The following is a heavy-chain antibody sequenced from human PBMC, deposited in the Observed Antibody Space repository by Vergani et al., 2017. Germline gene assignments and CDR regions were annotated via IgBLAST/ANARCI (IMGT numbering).Heavy chain of an antibody. CDR1: GYTFTGYY. D-gene: IGHD2-21*02. CDR3: ARDGSAYCGGDCYSFDY. CDR2: INPNSGGT. Sequence: QVQLVQSGAEVKKPGASVKVSCKASGYTFTGYYMHWVRQAPGQGLEWMGWINPNSGGTNYAQKFQGRVTMTRDTSISTAYMELSSLRSEDTAVYYCARDGSAYCGGDCYSFDYWGQGTLVTVSS. J-gene: IGHJ4*02. V-gene: IGHV1-2*02.